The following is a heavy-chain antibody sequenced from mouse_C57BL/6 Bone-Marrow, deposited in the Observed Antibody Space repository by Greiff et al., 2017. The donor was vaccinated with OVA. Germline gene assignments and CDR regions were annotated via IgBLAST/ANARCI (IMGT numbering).Heavy chain of an antibody. V-gene: IGHV14-4*01. CDR3: TRAYGYDEAWFAY. J-gene: IGHJ3*01. D-gene: IGHD2-2*01. CDR1: GFNIKDDY. CDR2: IDPENGDT. Sequence: EVQLQESGAELVRPGASVKLSCTASGFNIKDDYMHWVKQRPEQGLEWIGWIDPENGDTEYASKFQGKATITADTSSNTAYLQLSSLTSEDTAVYYCTRAYGYDEAWFAYWGQGTLATVSA.